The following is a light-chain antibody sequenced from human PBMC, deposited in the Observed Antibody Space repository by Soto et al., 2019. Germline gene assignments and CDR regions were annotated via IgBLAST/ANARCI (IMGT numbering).Light chain of an antibody. CDR2: GAS. CDR1: QSVSSN. Sequence: EIVMTQSPATLSVSPGERATLSCRASQSVSSNLAWYQQKRGQAPGLLIYGASNRATGIPDRFSGSGSGTDFTLTISRLEPEDFAVYYCQQYGSSSWTFGQGTKVDIK. V-gene: IGKV3-20*01. J-gene: IGKJ1*01. CDR3: QQYGSSSWT.